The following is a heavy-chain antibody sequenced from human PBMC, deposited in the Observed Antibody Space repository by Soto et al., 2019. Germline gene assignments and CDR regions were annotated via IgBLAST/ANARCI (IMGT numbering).Heavy chain of an antibody. CDR3: ARKGATSTVTPTDYYYGMDV. Sequence: QVQLVQSGAEVKKPGSSVKVSCKASGGTFSSYAISWVRQAPGQGLEWMGGIIPIFGTANYAQKFQGRVTITADESTSTAYMELSSLRSEDTAVYYWARKGATSTVTPTDYYYGMDVWGQGTTVTVSS. CDR1: GGTFSSYA. D-gene: IGHD4-4*01. CDR2: IIPIFGTA. V-gene: IGHV1-69*01. J-gene: IGHJ6*02.